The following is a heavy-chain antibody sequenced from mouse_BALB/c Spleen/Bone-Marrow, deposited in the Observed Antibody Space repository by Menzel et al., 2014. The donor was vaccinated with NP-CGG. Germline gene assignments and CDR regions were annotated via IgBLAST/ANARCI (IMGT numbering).Heavy chain of an antibody. CDR1: GYAFSTYW. CDR2: ISPGTGNT. D-gene: IGHD2-2*01. J-gene: IGHJ3*01. Sequence: VMLVESGTELMKPGASVKISCKATGYAFSTYWIQWIKQRPGHGLDWIGEISPGTGNTNDNEKFRGKATFTADASSNTAYMQLSSLTSEDSAVYFCAIIGYQAWFTYWGQGTLVTVSP. V-gene: IGHV1-9*01. CDR3: AIIGYQAWFTY.